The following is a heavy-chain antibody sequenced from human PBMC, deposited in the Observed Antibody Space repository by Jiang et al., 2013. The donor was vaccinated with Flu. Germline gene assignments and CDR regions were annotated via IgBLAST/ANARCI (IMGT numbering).Heavy chain of an antibody. CDR2: FDPEDGET. CDR3: ATAPSITMIVVNGLYFDY. Sequence: GAEVKKPGASVKVSCKVSGYTLTELSMHWVRQAPGKGLEWMGGFDPEDGETIYAQKFQGRVTMTEDTSTDTAYMXLSSLRSEDTAVYYCATAPSITMIVVNGLYFDYWGQGTLVTV. V-gene: IGHV1-24*01. J-gene: IGHJ4*02. D-gene: IGHD3-22*01. CDR1: GYTLTELS.